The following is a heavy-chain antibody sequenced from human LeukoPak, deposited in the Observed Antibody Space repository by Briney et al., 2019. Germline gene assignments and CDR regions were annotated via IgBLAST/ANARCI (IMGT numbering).Heavy chain of an antibody. CDR2: ASGNGDTT. Sequence: PGGSLRLSCAASGFTFSRNAMSWVRQAPGKGLEWVSVASGNGDTTYYADSVKGRFTISRDNSKNTPYLQMNSLRAEDTAVYYCAKGPAYQLLDYWGQGTLVTVSS. CDR1: GFTFSRNA. CDR3: AKGPAYQLLDY. V-gene: IGHV3-23*01. D-gene: IGHD2-2*01. J-gene: IGHJ4*02.